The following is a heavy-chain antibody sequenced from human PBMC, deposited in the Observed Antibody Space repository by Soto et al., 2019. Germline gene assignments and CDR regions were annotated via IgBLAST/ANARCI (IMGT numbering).Heavy chain of an antibody. D-gene: IGHD4-17*01. Sequence: QVQLVQSGAEVKKPGSSVKVSCKASGGTFSSYTISWVRQAPGQGLKWMGRIIPILGIANYAQKFQGRVTITADKSTSTAYMELSSLRSEDTAVYYCARDLGMNYGDSNDAFDIWGQGTMVTVSS. CDR2: IIPILGIA. CDR3: ARDLGMNYGDSNDAFDI. J-gene: IGHJ3*02. V-gene: IGHV1-69*08. CDR1: GGTFSSYT.